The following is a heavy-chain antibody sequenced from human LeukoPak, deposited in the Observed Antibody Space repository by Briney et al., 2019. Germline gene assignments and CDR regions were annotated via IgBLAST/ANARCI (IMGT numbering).Heavy chain of an antibody. V-gene: IGHV3-11*01. J-gene: IGHJ6*03. CDR3: ARAFTSAYYYMDV. Sequence: GGSLRLSCAASGFTFSDYYMSWIRQAPGKGLEWVSYISSSGSTIYYADSVRGRFTISRDNAKNSLYLQMNSLRAEDTAVYYCARAFTSAYYYMDVWGKGTTVTVSS. CDR2: ISSSGSTI. CDR1: GFTFSDYY.